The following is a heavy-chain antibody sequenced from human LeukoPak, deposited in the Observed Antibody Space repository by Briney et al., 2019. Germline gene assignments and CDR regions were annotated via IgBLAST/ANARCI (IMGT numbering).Heavy chain of an antibody. CDR2: MSSSGDSI. J-gene: IGHJ2*01. D-gene: IGHD5-12*01. CDR3: ASSGYDLDWYFDL. CDR1: GFSFSTYT. V-gene: IGHV3-21*01. Sequence: GGSLRLSCAASGFSFSTYTINWVRQAPGKGLQWVSSMSSSGDSIHLADSVKGRFSISRDSANNSLYLQMNSLGAEDTAVYYCASSGYDLDWYFDLWGRGTLVTVSS.